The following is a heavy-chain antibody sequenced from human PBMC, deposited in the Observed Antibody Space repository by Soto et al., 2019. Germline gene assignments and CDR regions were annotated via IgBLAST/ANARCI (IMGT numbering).Heavy chain of an antibody. J-gene: IGHJ4*02. CDR3: ANKLHYGAGTYYFYFDY. V-gene: IGHV3-23*01. CDR1: GFTFSHYA. CDR2: MTYSGDSI. Sequence: EVQLLESGGGLVQPGGSLRLSCAASGFTFSHYAMTWVRQAPGKGLEWVSTMTYSGDSIYYADSVKGRFTISRDNSKNELYLRMNSLRAEDTAVYYCANKLHYGAGTYYFYFDYWGQGTLVTVSS. D-gene: IGHD3-10*01.